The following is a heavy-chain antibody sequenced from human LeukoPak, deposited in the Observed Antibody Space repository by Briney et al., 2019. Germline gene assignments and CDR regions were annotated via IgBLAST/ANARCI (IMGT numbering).Heavy chain of an antibody. CDR1: GGSISSGDYY. Sequence: KSSETLSLTCTVSGGSISSGDYYWSWIRQPPGKGLEGIGYIYYSGSTYYNQSLKSRVTISVDTSKNQFSLKLSSVTAADTAVYYCARARLGSSIDYWGQGTLVTVSS. CDR2: IYYSGST. D-gene: IGHD3-16*01. V-gene: IGHV4-30-4*08. CDR3: ARARLGSSIDY. J-gene: IGHJ4*02.